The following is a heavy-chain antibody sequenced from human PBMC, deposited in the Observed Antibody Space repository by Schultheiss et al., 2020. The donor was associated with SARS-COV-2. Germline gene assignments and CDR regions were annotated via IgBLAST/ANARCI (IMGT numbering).Heavy chain of an antibody. CDR1: GFTFSSYA. CDR2: IKQDGSEK. V-gene: IGHV3-7*01. D-gene: IGHD2-2*02. CDR3: ARGATDCSSTSCYTVGGHFDL. J-gene: IGHJ2*01. Sequence: GGSLRLSCAASGFTFSSYAMSWVRQAPGKGLEWVANIKQDGSEKYYADSVKGRFTISRDNSKNTLYLQMNSLRAGDTAVYYCARGATDCSSTSCYTVGGHFDLWGRGTLVTVSS.